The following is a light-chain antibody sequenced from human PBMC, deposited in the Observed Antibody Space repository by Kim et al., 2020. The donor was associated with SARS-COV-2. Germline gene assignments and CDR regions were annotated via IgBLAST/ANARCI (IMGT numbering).Light chain of an antibody. V-gene: IGKV3D-15*01. CDR2: GAS. J-gene: IGKJ4*01. CDR1: QSVSSN. CDR3: QQYSDWPLT. Sequence: EIVMTQSPATLSVSPGDRATLSCRASQSVSSNLAWYQQKPGQAPRLLISGASTRATGIPARFSGSGTGTEFTLTISSLQSEDIAVYFCQQYSDWPLTFGGGTKVEI.